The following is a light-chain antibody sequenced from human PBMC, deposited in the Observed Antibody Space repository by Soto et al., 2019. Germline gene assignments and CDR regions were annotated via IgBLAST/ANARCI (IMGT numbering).Light chain of an antibody. CDR1: QGISNY. V-gene: IGKV1-27*01. Sequence: DIQMTQSPSSLSASVGDRVTITCRASQGISNYLAWFQQKPGKVPKLLIYAASTLQSGVPSRFSGSGSGTDFTLTISSLQPVDAASYFCQKYNRAPQTFGQGTKVEIK. CDR2: AAS. J-gene: IGKJ1*01. CDR3: QKYNRAPQT.